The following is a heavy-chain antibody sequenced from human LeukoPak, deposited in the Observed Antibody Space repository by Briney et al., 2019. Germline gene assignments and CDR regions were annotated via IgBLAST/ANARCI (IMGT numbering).Heavy chain of an antibody. CDR1: GFTFSSYG. CDR3: ARGQLYYDSSGFDY. Sequence: GGSLRLSCAASGFTFSSYGMTWVRQAPGKGLEWVSSISTSSHYIYYADSMKGRFTISRDNAKNSLYLQMNSLRAEDTAVYYCARGQLYYDSSGFDYWGQGTLVTVSS. D-gene: IGHD3-22*01. V-gene: IGHV3-21*01. J-gene: IGHJ4*02. CDR2: ISTSSHYI.